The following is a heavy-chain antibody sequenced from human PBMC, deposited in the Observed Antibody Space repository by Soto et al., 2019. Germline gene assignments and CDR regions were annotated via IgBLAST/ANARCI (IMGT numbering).Heavy chain of an antibody. CDR2: ISDSGAGT. D-gene: IGHD6-13*01. Sequence: EVHLLESGGGLVQPGESLRLSCGGSGFTFSSCVMTWVRQAPGKGLEWVSCISDSGAGTHYAVSVKGRFTISRDNSKNTMYLQMNKLRAEDKGVYFCAKGLSNGRWYAADWGQGTLVTVSS. J-gene: IGHJ4*02. V-gene: IGHV3-23*01. CDR1: GFTFSSCV. CDR3: AKGLSNGRWYAAD.